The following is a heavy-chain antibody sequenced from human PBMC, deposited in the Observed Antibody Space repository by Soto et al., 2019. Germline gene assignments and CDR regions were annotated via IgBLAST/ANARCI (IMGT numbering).Heavy chain of an antibody. CDR1: GFTFNIYG. CDR3: ARARGNDWYSDY. D-gene: IGHD5-12*01. Sequence: GGSLRLSCAASGFTFNIYGMHWVRQAPDKGLEWVALISYDGSNQYYADSVKGRFTISRDSASNSLFLQMTSLRAEDTAVYHCARARGNDWYSDYWGQGTLVTVSS. J-gene: IGHJ4*02. CDR2: ISYDGSNQ. V-gene: IGHV3-30*03.